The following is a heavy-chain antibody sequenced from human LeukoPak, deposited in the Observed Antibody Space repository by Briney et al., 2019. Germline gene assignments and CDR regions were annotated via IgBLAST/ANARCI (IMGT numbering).Heavy chain of an antibody. Sequence: GGSLRLSCSASGFIFRHYAVNWVRQAPGKGLEWVANIKQDGSEKYYVDSVKGRFTISRDNAKISLYLQMNSLRAEDTAVYYCARGSGDPDYWGQGTLVTVSS. D-gene: IGHD2-21*02. CDR3: ARGSGDPDY. CDR1: GFIFRHYA. V-gene: IGHV3-7*01. J-gene: IGHJ4*02. CDR2: IKQDGSEK.